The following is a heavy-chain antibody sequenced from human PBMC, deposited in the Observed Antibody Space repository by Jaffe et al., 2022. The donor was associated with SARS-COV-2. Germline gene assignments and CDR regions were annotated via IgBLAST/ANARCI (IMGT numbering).Heavy chain of an antibody. CDR2: ISSSSSYI. Sequence: EVQLVESGGGLVKPGGSLRLSCAASGFTFSSYSMNWVRQAPGKGLEWVSSISSSSSYIYYADSVKGRFTISRDNAKNSLYLQMNSLRAEDTAVYYCARGLHSGYENLGYYYGMDVWGQGTTVTVSS. J-gene: IGHJ6*02. CDR1: GFTFSSYS. CDR3: ARGLHSGYENLGYYYGMDV. V-gene: IGHV3-21*01. D-gene: IGHD5-12*01.